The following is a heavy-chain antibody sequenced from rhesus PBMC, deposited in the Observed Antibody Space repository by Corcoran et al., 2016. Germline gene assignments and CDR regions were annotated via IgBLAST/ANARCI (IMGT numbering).Heavy chain of an antibody. D-gene: IGHD6-13*01. CDR1: GYSLTSYW. Sequence: EVQLVQSGAEVKRPGESLKISCKTSGYSLTSYWSSWVRQMPGKGLEWMGAIDPSDSDTRYNPSFQGQVTISADKSISTAYLQWSRLKASDTATYYCAKAGSWSLYYFDYWGQGVLVTVSS. CDR3: AKAGSWSLYYFDY. CDR2: IDPSDSDT. J-gene: IGHJ4*01. V-gene: IGHV5-20*01.